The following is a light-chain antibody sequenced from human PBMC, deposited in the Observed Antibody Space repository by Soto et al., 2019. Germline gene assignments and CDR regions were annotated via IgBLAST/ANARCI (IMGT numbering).Light chain of an antibody. J-gene: IGKJ1*01. V-gene: IGKV3-20*01. CDR2: GTS. Sequence: EIVSETSLGTLSLTPRERAALPCRASQSVSSSYLAWYQHKPGQAPRLLIYGTSSRATGIPDRFSGSGSGTDFTLTISRLEPEDFAVYYCQQYGSSGTFGQGTKV. CDR3: QQYGSSGT. CDR1: QSVSSSY.